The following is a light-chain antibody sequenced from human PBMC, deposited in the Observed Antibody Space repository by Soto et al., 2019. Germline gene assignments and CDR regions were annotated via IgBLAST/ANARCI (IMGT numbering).Light chain of an antibody. Sequence: EIGLTQSPGTLSLSPGETATLSCRARQSVSSSFLAWYQHKGCQSSRLLIYGASSRATGIPDRFSGSGSGTDLTLTISRLEPEDFAVFYCQVYGASGLNFGGGTQVESK. J-gene: IGKJ4*01. CDR2: GAS. CDR3: QVYGASGLN. V-gene: IGKV3-20*01. CDR1: QSVSSSF.